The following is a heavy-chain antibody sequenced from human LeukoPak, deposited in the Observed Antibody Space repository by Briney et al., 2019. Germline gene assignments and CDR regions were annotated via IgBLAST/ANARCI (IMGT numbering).Heavy chain of an antibody. Sequence: PSETLSLTCAVYGGSFSGYYWSWIRQPPGKGLEWIGEINHSGSTNYNPSLKSRVTISVDTSKNQFSLKLSSVTAADTAVYYCARRAIIRYCSSTNCYQYYYYYGMDVWGQGTTVTVSS. V-gene: IGHV4-34*01. CDR2: INHSGST. CDR3: ARRAIIRYCSSTNCYQYYYYYGMDV. J-gene: IGHJ6*02. CDR1: GGSFSGYY. D-gene: IGHD2-2*01.